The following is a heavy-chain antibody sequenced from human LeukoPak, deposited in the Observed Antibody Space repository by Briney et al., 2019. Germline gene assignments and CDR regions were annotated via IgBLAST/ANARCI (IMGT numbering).Heavy chain of an antibody. CDR3: ARGTSSSWYPGGEYYYYMDV. CDR2: ISASNGNT. J-gene: IGHJ6*03. CDR1: GYTFTSYG. V-gene: IGHV1-18*01. Sequence: ASVKVSCKASGYTFTSYGISWVRQATGQGLEWMGWISASNGNTNYAQKLQGRVTMTTDTSTSTAYMELRSLRSDDTAVYDCARGTSSSWYPGGEYYYYMDVWGKGTTVTVSS. D-gene: IGHD6-13*01.